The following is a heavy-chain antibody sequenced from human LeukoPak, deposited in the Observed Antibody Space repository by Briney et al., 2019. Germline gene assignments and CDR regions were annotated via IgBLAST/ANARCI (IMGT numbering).Heavy chain of an antibody. CDR2: IYYSGST. CDR3: ARLMVRGVSIIY. CDR1: GGSISSSSYD. J-gene: IGHJ4*02. D-gene: IGHD3-10*01. Sequence: ASETLSLTCTVSGGSISSSSYDWGWIRRPPGKGLEWIGSIYYSGSTYYNPSLKSRVTISVDTSKNQFSLKLSSVTAADTAVYYCARLMVRGVSIIYWGQGTLVTVSS. V-gene: IGHV4-39*01.